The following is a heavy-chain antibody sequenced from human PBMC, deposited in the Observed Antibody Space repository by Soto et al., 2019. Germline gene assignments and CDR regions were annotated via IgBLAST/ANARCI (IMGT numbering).Heavy chain of an antibody. CDR1: GFIFSSYT. Sequence: GGSLRLSCTASGFIFSSYTINWVRQAPGKGLEWVSSISGSGSYIYIADSMKGRITISRDNAQNSVHLQMNSLRVEDAAVYYCARAGLEPANAFDVWGQGTKVTVSS. CDR3: ARAGLEPANAFDV. CDR2: ISGSGSYI. J-gene: IGHJ3*01. D-gene: IGHD2-2*01. V-gene: IGHV3-21*06.